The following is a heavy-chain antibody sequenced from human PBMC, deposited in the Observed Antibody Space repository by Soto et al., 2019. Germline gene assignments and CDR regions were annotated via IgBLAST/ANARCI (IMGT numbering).Heavy chain of an antibody. J-gene: IGHJ6*03. D-gene: IGHD3-3*02. CDR2: IYYSGST. Sequence: SENLSLPCTVSGGSISSYYWSWIRQPPGKGLEWIGYIYYSGSTNYNPSLKSRVTISVDTSKNQFSLKLSSVTAADTAVYYCARGFHIWNAGHPPKSTDVSGKAITGTVS. CDR3: ARGFHIWNAGHPPKSTDV. CDR1: GGSISSYY. V-gene: IGHV4-59*01.